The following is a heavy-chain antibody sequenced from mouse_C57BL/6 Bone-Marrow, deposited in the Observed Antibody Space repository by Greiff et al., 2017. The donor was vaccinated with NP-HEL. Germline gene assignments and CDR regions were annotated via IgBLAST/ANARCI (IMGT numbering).Heavy chain of an antibody. Sequence: EVKLMESGPGLVKPSQSLSLTCSVSGYSITSGYYWNWIRQFPGNKLEWMGYISYDGSNNYNPSLKNRISITRDTSKNQFFLKLKSVTTEDTATYYCARHYFDYWGQGTTLTVSS. J-gene: IGHJ2*01. CDR3: ARHYFDY. CDR1: GYSITSGYY. CDR2: ISYDGSN. V-gene: IGHV3-6*01.